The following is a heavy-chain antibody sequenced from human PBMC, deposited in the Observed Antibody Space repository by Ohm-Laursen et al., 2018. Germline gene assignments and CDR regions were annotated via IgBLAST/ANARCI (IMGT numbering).Heavy chain of an antibody. CDR3: ARSKGLFDY. V-gene: IGHV3-30*03. CDR2: ISYDGSNK. Sequence: SLRLSCAASGFTFSSYGMHWVRQAPGKGLEWVAVISYDGSNKYYADSVKGRFTISRDNSKNTLYLQMNSLRSEDTAVYYCARSKGLFDYWGQGTLVTASS. CDR1: GFTFSSYG. J-gene: IGHJ4*02.